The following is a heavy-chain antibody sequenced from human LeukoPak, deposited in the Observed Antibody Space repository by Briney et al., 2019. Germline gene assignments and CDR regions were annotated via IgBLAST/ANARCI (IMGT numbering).Heavy chain of an antibody. CDR2: IFYSGNT. D-gene: IGHD2-2*01. J-gene: IGHJ3*02. CDR1: GGSISRTSYY. V-gene: IGHV4-39*07. CDR3: ARVAAGYDIVVVPAAPTAHAFDI. Sequence: SETLSLTCTVSGGSISRTSYYWGLIRQPPGEGLEWIGSIFYSGNTYYNPSLESRLTISADTSKNQFSLNLNSVTAADTAVYYCARVAAGYDIVVVPAAPTAHAFDIWGQGTMVTVSS.